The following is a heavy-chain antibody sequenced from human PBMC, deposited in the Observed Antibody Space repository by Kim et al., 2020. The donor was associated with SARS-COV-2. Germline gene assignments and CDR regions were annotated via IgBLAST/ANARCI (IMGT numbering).Heavy chain of an antibody. V-gene: IGHV3-9*01. CDR1: GFTFDDYA. CDR3: AKALGYCSSTSCYITGDAFDI. Sequence: GGSLRLSCAASGFTFDDYAMHWVRQAPGKGLEWVSGISWNSGSIGYADSVKGRFTISRDNAKNSLYLQMNSLRAEDTALYYCAKALGYCSSTSCYITGDAFDIWGQGTMVTVSS. D-gene: IGHD2-2*02. J-gene: IGHJ3*02. CDR2: ISWNSGSI.